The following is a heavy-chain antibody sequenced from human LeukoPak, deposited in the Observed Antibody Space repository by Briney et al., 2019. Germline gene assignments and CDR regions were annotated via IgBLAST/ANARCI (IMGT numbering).Heavy chain of an antibody. V-gene: IGHV1-69*04. CDR1: GGTFSSYA. Sequence: ASVKVSCKASGGTFSSYAISWVRQAPGQGLEWMGRIIPILGIANYAQKFQGRVTITADKSTSTAYMELGSLRSEDTAVYYCARVDSPFDYYYYGMDVWGQGTTVTVSS. J-gene: IGHJ6*02. CDR2: IIPILGIA. CDR3: ARVDSPFDYYYYGMDV. D-gene: IGHD2-21*01.